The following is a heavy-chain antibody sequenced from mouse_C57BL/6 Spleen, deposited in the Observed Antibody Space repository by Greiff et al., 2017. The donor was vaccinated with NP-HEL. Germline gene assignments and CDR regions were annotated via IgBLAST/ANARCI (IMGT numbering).Heavy chain of an antibody. D-gene: IGHD2-4*01. CDR2: INYDGSST. Sequence: EVQVVESEGGLVQPGSSMKLSCTASGFTFSDYYMAWVRQVPEKGLEWVANINYDGSSTYYLDSLKSRFIISRDNAKNILYLQMSSLKSEDTATYYCARAYDYDEGFDYWGQGTTLTVSS. J-gene: IGHJ2*01. CDR1: GFTFSDYY. CDR3: ARAYDYDEGFDY. V-gene: IGHV5-16*01.